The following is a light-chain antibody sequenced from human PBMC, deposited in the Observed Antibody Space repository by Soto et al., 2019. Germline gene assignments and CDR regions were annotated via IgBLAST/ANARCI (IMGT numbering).Light chain of an antibody. V-gene: IGKV1-12*01. J-gene: IGKJ1*01. CDR1: QAIGSQ. Sequence: DIQMTQSPSSMSASVGDGVTITCRASQAIGSQLGWYQQKPGKAPKLLIHAASTLQRGVPFRFSGSGSGTEFTLTISSLQSEDFATYYCQQVKTFPRTFGQGTKVEIE. CDR3: QQVKTFPRT. CDR2: AAS.